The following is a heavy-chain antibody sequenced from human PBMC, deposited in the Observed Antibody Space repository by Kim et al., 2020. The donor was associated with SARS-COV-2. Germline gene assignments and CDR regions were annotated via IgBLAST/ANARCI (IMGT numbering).Heavy chain of an antibody. V-gene: IGHV3-30*02. J-gene: IGHJ3*02. CDR3: AKYMQGGDSSRPGACDI. D-gene: IGHD6-13*01. Sequence: VKGRFTLSSDNSKNTLYLQMNSLRAEDTAVYYCAKYMQGGDSSRPGACDIWGQGTMVTVSS.